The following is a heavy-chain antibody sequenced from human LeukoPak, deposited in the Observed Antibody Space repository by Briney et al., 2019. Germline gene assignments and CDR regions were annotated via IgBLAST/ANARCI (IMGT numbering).Heavy chain of an antibody. CDR2: IYHTGST. CDR3: ARDGSSWPTEGWFDP. V-gene: IGHV4-59*02. Sequence: SETLSLTCTISGGSVSDYYWSWIRQSPGKGLEWIGYIYHTGSTSYSPSLRSRVTISADTSQNQFSLKLSSVTAADTAVYYCARDGSSWPTEGWFDPWGQGTLVTVSS. CDR1: GGSVSDYY. D-gene: IGHD6-13*01. J-gene: IGHJ5*02.